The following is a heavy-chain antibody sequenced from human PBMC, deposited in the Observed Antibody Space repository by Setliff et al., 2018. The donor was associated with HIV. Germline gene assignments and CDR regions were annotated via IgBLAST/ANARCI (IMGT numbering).Heavy chain of an antibody. J-gene: IGHJ6*03. CDR3: ARVSITYWYSIPTFYYYHMDV. CDR2: IYTSGST. Sequence: ETLSLTCNVSGASISSNYWSWIRQPAGKGLEWIGRIYTSGSTNYNPSLKSRVTISVDTSKNQFSLKLRSVTAADTAMYYCARVSITYWYSIPTFYYYHMDVWGKGTTVTVSS. V-gene: IGHV4-4*07. D-gene: IGHD2-15*01. CDR1: GASISSNY.